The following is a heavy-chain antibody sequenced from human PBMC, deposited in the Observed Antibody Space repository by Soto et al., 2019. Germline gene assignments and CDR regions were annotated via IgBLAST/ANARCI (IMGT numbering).Heavy chain of an antibody. J-gene: IGHJ6*02. V-gene: IGHV4-31*03. CDR3: ARDRLMATAGTARHYFGLDV. D-gene: IGHD5-18*01. CDR1: GGSIRSGGYY. Sequence: SETLSLTCTVSGGSIRSGGYYWSWVRQNPRRGLEWIGNIYYSGNTYYNPSLKSRLTISVDTSKNQSSLNLSSVTAADTAVYYCARDRLMATAGTARHYFGLDVWGQGTTVTVSS. CDR2: IYYSGNT.